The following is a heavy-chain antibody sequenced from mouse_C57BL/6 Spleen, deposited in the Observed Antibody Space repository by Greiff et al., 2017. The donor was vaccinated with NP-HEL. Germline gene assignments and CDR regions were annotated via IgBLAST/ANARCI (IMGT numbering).Heavy chain of an antibody. Sequence: QVQLQQPWAELVRPGSSVKLSCKASGYTFTSYWMDWVKQRPGQGLEWIGNIYPSDSETHYNQKFKDKATLTVDKSSSTAYMQLSSLTSEDSAVYYCARSGKNYAMDYWGQGTSVTVSS. V-gene: IGHV1-61*01. CDR2: IYPSDSET. D-gene: IGHD3-1*01. CDR1: GYTFTSYW. CDR3: ARSGKNYAMDY. J-gene: IGHJ4*01.